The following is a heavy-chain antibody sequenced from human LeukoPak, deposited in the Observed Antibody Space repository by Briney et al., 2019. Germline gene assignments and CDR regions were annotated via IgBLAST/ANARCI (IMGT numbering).Heavy chain of an antibody. D-gene: IGHD3-10*01. CDR2: INAGNGNT. J-gene: IGHJ5*02. CDR1: GYTFPSYA. CDR3: ARAIYGSGLDNWFGP. V-gene: IGHV1-3*01. Sequence: EASVKVSCKASGYTFPSYAMHWVRQAPGQSLEWLGWINAGNGNTKYSQKFQGRVTITRDTSASTAYMELSSLRSEDTAVYYCARAIYGSGLDNWFGPWGQGTLVTVSS.